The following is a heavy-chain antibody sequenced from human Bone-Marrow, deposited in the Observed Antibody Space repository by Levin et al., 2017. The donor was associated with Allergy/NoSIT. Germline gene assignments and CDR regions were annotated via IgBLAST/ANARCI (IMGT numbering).Heavy chain of an antibody. CDR3: ARGHDFWSGYYPGGMDV. D-gene: IGHD3-3*01. V-gene: IGHV4-61*01. J-gene: IGHJ6*02. CDR2: IYYSGRT. CDR1: GGSVNSGSYY. Sequence: PSETLSLTCTVSGGSVNSGSYYWSWIRQPPGKGLEWIGYIYYSGRTNYNPSLKSRVTISVDTSKNQFSLKLSSVTAADTAVYYCARGHDFWSGYYPGGMDVWGQGTTITVSS.